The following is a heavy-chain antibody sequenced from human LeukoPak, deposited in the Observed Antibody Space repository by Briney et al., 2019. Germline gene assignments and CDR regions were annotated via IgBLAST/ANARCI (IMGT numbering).Heavy chain of an antibody. Sequence: GESLKISCKGSGYTFSNYWIGWVRQMPGKGLEWMGIIYPGDSNTRYSPSFQGQVTISADKSINTAYLQWSSLKASDTAMYYCARQDYYDSRLLGMDVWGQGTTVTVSS. V-gene: IGHV5-51*01. D-gene: IGHD3-22*01. CDR2: IYPGDSNT. J-gene: IGHJ6*02. CDR1: GYTFSNYW. CDR3: ARQDYYDSRLLGMDV.